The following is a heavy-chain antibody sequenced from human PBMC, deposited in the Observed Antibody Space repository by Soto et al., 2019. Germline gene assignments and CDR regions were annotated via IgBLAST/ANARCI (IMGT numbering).Heavy chain of an antibody. CDR2: IYYTGST. D-gene: IGHD6-13*01. CDR1: GGSINSGSFY. V-gene: IGHV4-31*03. J-gene: IGHJ4*02. Sequence: SETLSLTCTVSGGSINSGSFYWSWIRQHPGKGLEWIGYIYYTGSTHYSPSLKSRVTMSVDTSKNQFSLRLTSVTAADTAVYYCARDSSSYLLDHWGQGTLVTDSS. CDR3: ARDSSSYLLDH.